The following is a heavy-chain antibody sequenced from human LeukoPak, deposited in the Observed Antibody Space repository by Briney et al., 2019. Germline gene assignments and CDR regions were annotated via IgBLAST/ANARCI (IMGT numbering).Heavy chain of an antibody. Sequence: GSLGLSCAASVFTYSSYAMSCVPEDPGKGREGGSAISDNGGSTYYTDSARGRYTISRDNPKNTLYLQMNSLRAEDTAVYYCAKAQKLITMIVEVPRLPLNYWGQGTLVTVSS. J-gene: IGHJ4*02. CDR2: ISDNGGST. V-gene: IGHV3-23*01. CDR3: AKAQKLITMIVEVPRLPLNY. D-gene: IGHD3-22*01. CDR1: VFTYSSYA.